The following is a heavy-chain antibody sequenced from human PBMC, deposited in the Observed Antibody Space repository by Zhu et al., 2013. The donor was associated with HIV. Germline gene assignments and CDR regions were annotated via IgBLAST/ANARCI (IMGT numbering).Heavy chain of an antibody. J-gene: IGHJ6*02. CDR3: ARATDFWSGYYTVYYYGMDV. Sequence: QVQLVQSGAEVKKPGASVKVSCKASGGTFSSYAISWVRQAPGQGLEWMGGIIPIFGTANYAQKFQGRVTITADESTSTAYMELSSLRSEDTAVYYCARATDFWSGYYTVYYYGMDVWGQGTTGHRLL. V-gene: IGHV1-69*01. CDR2: IIPIFGTA. D-gene: IGHD3-3*01. CDR1: GGTFSSYA.